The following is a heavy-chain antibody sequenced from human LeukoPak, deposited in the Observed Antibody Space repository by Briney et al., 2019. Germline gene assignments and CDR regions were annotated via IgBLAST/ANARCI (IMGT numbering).Heavy chain of an antibody. CDR2: IFYSGST. CDR1: GGSISRGGYY. J-gene: IGHJ4*02. CDR3: ATYSSTLDY. V-gene: IGHV4-31*03. D-gene: IGHD2-2*01. Sequence: SETLSLTCTVSGGSISRGGYYWTWIRQHPGKGLEWVGYIFYSGSTYYNPSLKSRVTISVDTSKNQFSLKLKSVTAADTAVYYCATYSSTLDYWGQGTLVTVSS.